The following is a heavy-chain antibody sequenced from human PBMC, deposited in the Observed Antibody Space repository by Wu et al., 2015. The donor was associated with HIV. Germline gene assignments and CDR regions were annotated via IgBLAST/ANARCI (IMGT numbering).Heavy chain of an antibody. D-gene: IGHD6-6*01. V-gene: IGHV1-69*12. Sequence: QVQLVQSGAEVKKPGSSVKVSCKASGGTFSSYAISWVRQAPGQGLEWMGGIIPIFGTANYAQKFQGRVTITADESTSTAYMELSSLRSEDTAVYYCASLAGEEAARPPYYYHYYMDVWGKGTTVTVSS. J-gene: IGHJ6*03. CDR1: GGTFSSYA. CDR2: IIPIFGTA. CDR3: ASLAGEEAARPPYYYHYYMDV.